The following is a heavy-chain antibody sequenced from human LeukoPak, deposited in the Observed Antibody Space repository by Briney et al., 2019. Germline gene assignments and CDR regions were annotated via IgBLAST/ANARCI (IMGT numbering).Heavy chain of an antibody. Sequence: PSETLSLTCTVSGGSIRGSSYYWGWIRQPPGKGLDCIGSIHYSGSTYYNPSLKSRVTISVDTSKNQFSLRVSSVTAADTAVYYCATDLGGYSGYDFASFDYWGQGTLVTVSS. J-gene: IGHJ4*02. CDR3: ATDLGGYSGYDFASFDY. CDR1: GGSIRGSSYY. V-gene: IGHV4-39*01. CDR2: IHYSGST. D-gene: IGHD5-12*01.